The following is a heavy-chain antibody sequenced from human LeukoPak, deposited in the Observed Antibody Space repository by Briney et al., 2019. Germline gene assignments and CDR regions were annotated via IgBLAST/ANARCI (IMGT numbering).Heavy chain of an antibody. V-gene: IGHV1-18*04. CDR3: ARVQRWELYYFDY. J-gene: IGHJ4*02. Sequence: ASVKVSCKASGYTFTGYYMHWVRQAPGQGLEWMGWISAYNGNTNYAQKLQGRVTMTTDTSTSTAYMELRSLRSDDTAVYYCARVQRWELYYFDYWGQGTLVTVSS. CDR1: GYTFTGYY. CDR2: ISAYNGNT. D-gene: IGHD4-23*01.